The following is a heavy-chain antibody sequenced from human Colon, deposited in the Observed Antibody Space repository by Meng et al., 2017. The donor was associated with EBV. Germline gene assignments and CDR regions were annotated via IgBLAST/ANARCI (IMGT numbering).Heavy chain of an antibody. CDR3: ARVRVIPAAVGFDY. CDR2: IYRGGGT. Sequence: GRLQELGPGLVQPSGTLSLTCAVSGGSISTSDWWSWVRQPPGKGLEWIGEIYRGGGTNYNPSFKSRVTISVDTSNNHFSLKLSYVTAADTAVYYCARVRVIPAAVGFDYWGQGTLVTVSS. V-gene: IGHV4-4*02. J-gene: IGHJ4*02. D-gene: IGHD2-2*01. CDR1: GGSISTSDW.